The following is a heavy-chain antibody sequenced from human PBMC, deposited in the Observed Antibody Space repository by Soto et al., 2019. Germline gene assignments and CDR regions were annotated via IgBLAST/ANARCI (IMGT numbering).Heavy chain of an antibody. CDR1: GYTFTSYG. CDR2: ISGYNGNT. J-gene: IGHJ5*02. V-gene: IGHV1-18*01. CDR3: ARGYCSGGSSYTGWFDP. Sequence: QVQLVQSGAEVKKPGASVRVSCKASGYTFTSYGISWVRQAPGQGLEWMGWISGYNGNTNYAQKLQGRVTMTKDTSTSTANMELRSLRSDDTAVSYCARGYCSGGSSYTGWFDPWGQGTLVTVSS. D-gene: IGHD2-15*01.